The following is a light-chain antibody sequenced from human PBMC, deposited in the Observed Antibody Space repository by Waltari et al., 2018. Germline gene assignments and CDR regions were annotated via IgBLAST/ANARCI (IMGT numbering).Light chain of an antibody. V-gene: IGKV3-11*01. CDR2: DAS. Sequence: EIFLTQSPATLSVSAGERAALSCRASQSIGTSLAWYQHRTGQAPRLLIDDASKRAVGIPARFSGSGSGTDFTLTIDTLEPEDFAVYYCQQRNSWPRTFGQGTKVEI. CDR1: QSIGTS. CDR3: QQRNSWPRT. J-gene: IGKJ1*01.